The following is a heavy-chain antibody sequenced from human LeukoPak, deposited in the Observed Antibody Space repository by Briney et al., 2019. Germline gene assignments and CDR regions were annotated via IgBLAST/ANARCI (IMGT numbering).Heavy chain of an antibody. CDR1: GYTFTSYY. V-gene: IGHV1-46*01. CDR3: ARDLAYYDSSGAFLYYYGMDV. J-gene: IGHJ6*02. CDR2: INPSGGST. D-gene: IGHD3-22*01. Sequence: ASVKVSCKASGYTFTSYYMHWVRQAPGQGLEWMGIINPSGGSTSYAQKFQGRVTMTRDTSTSTVYMELSSLRSEDTAVYYCARDLAYYDSSGAFLYYYGMDVWGQGTTVTVSS.